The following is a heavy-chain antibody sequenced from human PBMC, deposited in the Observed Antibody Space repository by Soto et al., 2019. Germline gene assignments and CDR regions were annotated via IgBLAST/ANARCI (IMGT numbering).Heavy chain of an antibody. V-gene: IGHV1-18*01. CDR3: ARSPSVIAAAGSVWFDP. D-gene: IGHD6-13*01. Sequence: QVQLVQSGAEVKKPGASVKVSCKASGYTFTSYGISWVRQAPGQGLEWMGWISAYNGNTNYAQKLQGRVTMTTDPSSSKAYMELRSLRSDDTAGYYCARSPSVIAAAGSVWFDPWGQGTLVTVSS. CDR2: ISAYNGNT. CDR1: GYTFTSYG. J-gene: IGHJ5*02.